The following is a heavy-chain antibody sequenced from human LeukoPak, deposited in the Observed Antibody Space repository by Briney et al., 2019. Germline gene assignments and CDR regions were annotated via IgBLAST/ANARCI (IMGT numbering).Heavy chain of an antibody. Sequence: SVKVSCRASGYTFTSYHMHWVRQAPGQGLEWMGIINPSGGSTSYAQKFQGRVTMTRDTSTSTVYMELSSLRFEDTAVYYCARDGCSSSICQAGGNWFDPWGQGTLVTVSS. CDR3: ARDGCSSSICQAGGNWFDP. J-gene: IGHJ5*02. D-gene: IGHD2-2*01. CDR1: GYTFTSYH. V-gene: IGHV1-46*01. CDR2: INPSGGST.